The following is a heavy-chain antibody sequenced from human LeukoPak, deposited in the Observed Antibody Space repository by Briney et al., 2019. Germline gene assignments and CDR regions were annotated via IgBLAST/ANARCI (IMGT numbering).Heavy chain of an antibody. J-gene: IGHJ2*01. Sequence: GGSLRLSCAASGFTVSSNYMSWVRQAPGKGLEWVSVIYSGGSTYYADSVKGRFTISRDNSKNTLYLQMNSLRADDTAVYYCARDRSSGYYDLTSYWYFDLWGQGTLVTVSS. D-gene: IGHD3-22*01. V-gene: IGHV3-53*01. CDR2: IYSGGST. CDR3: ARDRSSGYYDLTSYWYFDL. CDR1: GFTVSSNY.